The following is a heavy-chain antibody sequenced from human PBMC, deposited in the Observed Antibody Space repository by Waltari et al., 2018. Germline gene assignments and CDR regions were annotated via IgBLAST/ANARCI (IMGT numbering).Heavy chain of an antibody. Sequence: EAQLVESGGGLIQPGRSLSLSCAASAFTFDNDSMDWVREVPGKGLEWVASISWNSQSIGYADSVKGRFTISRDNAKKSLYLQMNSVRVEDTALYYCTNLDDFLDVWGQGTTVTVSS. CDR3: TNLDDFLDV. CDR1: AFTFDNDS. D-gene: IGHD1-1*01. CDR2: ISWNSQSI. V-gene: IGHV3-9*01. J-gene: IGHJ6*02.